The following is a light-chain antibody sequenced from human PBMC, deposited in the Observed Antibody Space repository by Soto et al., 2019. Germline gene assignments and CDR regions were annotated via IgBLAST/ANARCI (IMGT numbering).Light chain of an antibody. V-gene: IGLV6-57*01. Sequence: NFMLTQPHSVSASPGKTVSISCTRSSGSIASKDVQWYQQRPGSSPNTVIYEDGQRPSGVPDRFSGSIDSSSNSASLTISGLKTEDEADYYCQSYDGRDVVFGGGTKLTVL. CDR2: EDG. CDR3: QSYDGRDVV. J-gene: IGLJ2*01. CDR1: SGSIASKD.